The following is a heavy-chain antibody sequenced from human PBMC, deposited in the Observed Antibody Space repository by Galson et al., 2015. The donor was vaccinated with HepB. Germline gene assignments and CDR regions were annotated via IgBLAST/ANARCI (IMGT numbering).Heavy chain of an antibody. Sequence: SVKVSCKASGYTFTGYYLHWVRQAPGQGLEWVGWINPNSGGTNYAQKFQGRVTMTRDTSINTAYMELSRLRSDDTAVYYCARIPGYCSGGSCSLFDYWSQGTLVTVSS. CDR1: GYTFTGYY. D-gene: IGHD2-15*01. J-gene: IGHJ4*02. CDR2: INPNSGGT. CDR3: ARIPGYCSGGSCSLFDY. V-gene: IGHV1-2*02.